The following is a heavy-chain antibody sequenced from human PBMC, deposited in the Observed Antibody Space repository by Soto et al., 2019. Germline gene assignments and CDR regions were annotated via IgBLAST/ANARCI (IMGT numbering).Heavy chain of an antibody. V-gene: IGHV1-69*01. J-gene: IGHJ6*02. CDR1: GGTFSSYA. D-gene: IGHD2-2*01. CDR3: ASSQGSSTSLEIYYYYYYGMDV. CDR2: IIPISGTA. Sequence: QVQLVQSGAEVKKPGSSVKVSYKASGGTFSSYALSWVRQAPGQGLEWMGGIIPISGTANYAQKFQGRVTITADESTSTAYMELSSLKSEDTAVYYCASSQGSSTSLEIYYYYYYGMDVWGQGTRVTVSS.